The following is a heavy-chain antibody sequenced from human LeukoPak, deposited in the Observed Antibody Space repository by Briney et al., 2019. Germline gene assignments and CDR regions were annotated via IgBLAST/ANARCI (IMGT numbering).Heavy chain of an antibody. D-gene: IGHD6-19*01. CDR3: ARAYSSGWYIN. CDR2: ISSSSSYI. Sequence: GGSLRLSCAASGFTFSGFAMSWIRQAPGKGLEWVSSISSSSSYIYYADSVKGRFTISRDNAKNSLYLQMNSLRAEDTAVYYCARAYSSGWYINWGQGTLVTVSS. CDR1: GFTFSGFA. J-gene: IGHJ4*02. V-gene: IGHV3-21*01.